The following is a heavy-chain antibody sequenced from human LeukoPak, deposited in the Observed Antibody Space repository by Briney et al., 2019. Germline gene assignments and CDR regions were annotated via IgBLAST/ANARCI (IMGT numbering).Heavy chain of an antibody. J-gene: IGHJ4*02. CDR1: GYTLTELS. D-gene: IGHD3-10*01. CDR2: FDPEDGVT. V-gene: IGHV1-24*01. CDR3: ATDPFMALNYGSGSYSKALDY. Sequence: GASVKVSCKVSGYTLTELSMHWVRQAPGKGLEWMGGFDPEDGVTIYAQKFQGRVTMTEDTSTDTAYMELSSLRSEDTAVYYCATDPFMALNYGSGSYSKALDYWGQGTLVTVSS.